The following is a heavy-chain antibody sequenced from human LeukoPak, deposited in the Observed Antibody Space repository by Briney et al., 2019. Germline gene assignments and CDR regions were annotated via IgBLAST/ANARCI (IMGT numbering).Heavy chain of an antibody. CDR3: ARDPSIDGWYLGAYDY. D-gene: IGHD6-19*01. CDR2: ISVYNGNT. V-gene: IGHV1-18*01. CDR1: GYTFTSYA. Sequence: ASVKVSCKASGYTFTSYAISWVRQAPGQGLEWMGWISVYNGNTNYAQKLQGRVTMTTDTSTSTAYMELRSLRSDDTAVYYCARDPSIDGWYLGAYDYWGQGTLVTVSS. J-gene: IGHJ4*02.